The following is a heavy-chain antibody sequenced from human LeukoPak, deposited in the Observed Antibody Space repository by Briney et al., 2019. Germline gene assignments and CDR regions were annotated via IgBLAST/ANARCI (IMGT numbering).Heavy chain of an antibody. CDR2: ISAYNGST. D-gene: IGHD3-22*01. CDR3: ARWGHYDSSGLSDY. Sequence: ASVTVSCKASGYTFTSYGISWVRQAPGQGLEWMGWISAYNGSTNYAQKLQGRVTMTTDTSTSTAYMELRSLRSDDTAVYYCARWGHYDSSGLSDYWGQGTLVTVSS. J-gene: IGHJ4*02. CDR1: GYTFTSYG. V-gene: IGHV1-18*01.